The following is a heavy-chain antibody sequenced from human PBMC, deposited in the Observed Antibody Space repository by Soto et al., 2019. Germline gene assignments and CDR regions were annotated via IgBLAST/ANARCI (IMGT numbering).Heavy chain of an antibody. D-gene: IGHD5-12*01. J-gene: IGHJ6*04. CDR1: GYTFTKYC. Sequence: GGSVEVSRKASGYTFTKYCMHWVRQAPGQRVEWIGWINVGNGNTKDLQKIQGRVTINRDTSASTAYMEVSNLRSEDTALFYFARVLYRGHDWDYYYGMDVRGKGTRVT. V-gene: IGHV1-3*01. CDR2: INVGNGNT. CDR3: ARVLYRGHDWDYYYGMDV.